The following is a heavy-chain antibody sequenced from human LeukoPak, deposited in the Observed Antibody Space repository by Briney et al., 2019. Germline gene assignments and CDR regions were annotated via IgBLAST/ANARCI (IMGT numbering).Heavy chain of an antibody. CDR1: GFTFSRNW. D-gene: IGHD3-22*01. V-gene: IGHV3-74*01. CDR3: ASPNLDYDSSSLFQY. J-gene: IGHJ4*02. Sequence: GGSLRLSCAASGFTFSRNWMHWVRQVPGKGLMWVSRINTDGSSTNYADSVKGRFTISRDNAKNMLYLQMNSLRAEDTAVYYCASPNLDYDSSSLFQYWGQGTLVTVSS. CDR2: INTDGSST.